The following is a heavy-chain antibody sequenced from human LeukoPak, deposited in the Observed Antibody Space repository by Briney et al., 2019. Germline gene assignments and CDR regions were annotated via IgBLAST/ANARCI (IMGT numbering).Heavy chain of an antibody. CDR3: ARGNLPTYSGSCSDY. CDR1: GGSFSGYY. Sequence: SETLSLTCAVYGGSFSGYYWSWIRQPPGKGLEWIGEINHSGSTNYNPSLKSRVTISVDTSKNQFSLKLSSVTAADTAVYYCARGNLPTYSGSCSDYWGQGTLVTVSS. D-gene: IGHD1-26*01. CDR2: INHSGST. J-gene: IGHJ4*02. V-gene: IGHV4-34*01.